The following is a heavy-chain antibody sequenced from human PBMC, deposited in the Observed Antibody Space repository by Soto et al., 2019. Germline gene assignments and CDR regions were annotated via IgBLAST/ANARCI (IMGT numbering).Heavy chain of an antibody. CDR2: IKQDGSNK. V-gene: IGHV3-30*02. D-gene: IGHD3-9*01. Sequence: PWCCVRHTGAESGFTVSDYYMSWIRQAPGKGLEWVSNIKQDGSNKYYADSVKGRFSISRDNSKNTLYLQMNSLRAEDTAVYYCAKEYDILTGYLNYFDYWGQGTLVTVSS. CDR3: AKEYDILTGYLNYFDY. J-gene: IGHJ4*02. CDR1: GFTVSDYY.